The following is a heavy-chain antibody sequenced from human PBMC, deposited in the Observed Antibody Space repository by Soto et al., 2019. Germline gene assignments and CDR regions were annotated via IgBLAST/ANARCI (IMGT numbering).Heavy chain of an antibody. CDR1: GFTFSSYA. D-gene: IGHD2-2*01. CDR3: AKVLRYQLLLVGPFDY. CDR2: ISGSGGST. V-gene: IGHV3-23*01. J-gene: IGHJ4*02. Sequence: GGSLRLSCAASGFTFSSYAMSWVRQAPGKGLEWVSAISGSGGSTYYADSVKGRFTISRDNSKNTLYLQMNSLRAEDTAVYYCAKVLRYQLLLVGPFDYWGQGTLVTVSS.